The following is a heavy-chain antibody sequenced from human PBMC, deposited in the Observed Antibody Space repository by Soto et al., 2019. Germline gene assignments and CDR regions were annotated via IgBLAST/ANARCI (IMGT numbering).Heavy chain of an antibody. J-gene: IGHJ4*02. CDR1: GFTFTNYW. CDR2: IDGVGTGT. Sequence: GGSLRLSCAASGFTFTNYWMHWVRQVPGKGLVWVSRIDGVGTGTSYSDSVRGRFTISRDNAENMLYLQMNSLRADDTAVYYCTKVSEYWGQGNLVTVSS. D-gene: IGHD1-20*01. CDR3: TKVSEY. V-gene: IGHV3-74*01.